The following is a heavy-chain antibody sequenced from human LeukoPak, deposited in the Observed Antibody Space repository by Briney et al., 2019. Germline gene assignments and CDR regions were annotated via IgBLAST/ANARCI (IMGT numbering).Heavy chain of an antibody. CDR2: INWNGGST. CDR1: GFTFDDYG. Sequence: PGGSLRLSCAASGFTFDDYGMSWVRQAPGKGLEWVSGINWNGGSTGYADSVKGRFTISRDNAKNSLYLQMNSLRAEDTALYYCARGGGDSGYDLSDYWGPGTLVTVSS. V-gene: IGHV3-20*04. J-gene: IGHJ4*02. D-gene: IGHD5-12*01. CDR3: ARGGGDSGYDLSDY.